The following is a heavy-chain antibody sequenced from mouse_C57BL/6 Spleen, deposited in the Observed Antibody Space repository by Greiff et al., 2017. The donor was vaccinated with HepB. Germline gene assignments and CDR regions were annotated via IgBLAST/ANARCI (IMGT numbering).Heavy chain of an antibody. CDR2: INPGSGGT. D-gene: IGHD1-2*01. CDR3: ARADYGPFAY. Sequence: VQLQESGAELVRPGTSVKLSCKASGYAFTNYLIEWVKQRPGQGLEWIGVINPGSGGTNYNEKFKGKATLTADKSSSTAYMQLSSLTSEDSAVYFCARADYGPFAYWGQGTLVTVSA. CDR1: GYAFTNYL. V-gene: IGHV1-54*01. J-gene: IGHJ3*01.